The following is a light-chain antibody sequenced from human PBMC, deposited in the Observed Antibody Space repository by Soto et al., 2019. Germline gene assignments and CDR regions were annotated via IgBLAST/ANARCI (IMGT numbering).Light chain of an antibody. CDR2: AAS. Sequence: AIQMTQSPSSLSASLGDRVTITCRASQGIRNDLGWYQQKPGKAPKLLIYAASTLQSGVPSRFSGSGSGTDFTLTISCLQSEDFATYYCQQYYSYPRAFGQGTKVDIK. J-gene: IGKJ1*01. CDR3: QQYYSYPRA. CDR1: QGIRND. V-gene: IGKV1-6*01.